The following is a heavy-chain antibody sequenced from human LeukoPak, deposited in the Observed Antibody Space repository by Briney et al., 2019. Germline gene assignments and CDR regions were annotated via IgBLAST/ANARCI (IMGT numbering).Heavy chain of an antibody. CDR3: AKDPLRGDYGGNCFDY. V-gene: IGHV3-23*01. CDR2: ISGSGGST. CDR1: GFTFSSYA. D-gene: IGHD4-23*01. J-gene: IGHJ4*02. Sequence: GGSLRLSCAASGFTFSSYAMSWVRQAPGKGLEWVSAISGSGGSTYYADSVKGRFTISRDNSKNTLYLQMNSLRAEDTAVYYCAKDPLRGDYGGNCFDYWGQGTLVTVSS.